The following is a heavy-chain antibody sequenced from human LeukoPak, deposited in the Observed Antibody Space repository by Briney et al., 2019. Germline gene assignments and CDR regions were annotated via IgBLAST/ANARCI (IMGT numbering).Heavy chain of an antibody. D-gene: IGHD3-22*01. CDR2: ISSSSSTI. CDR3: ARPYYYDSSGYPY. Sequence: GGSLRLSCAASGFTFSSYSMNWVRQAPGKGLEWVSYISSSSSTIYYADSVKDRFTISRDNAKNSLYLQMNSLRDEDTAVYYCARPYYYDSSGYPYWGQGTLVTVSS. CDR1: GFTFSSYS. V-gene: IGHV3-48*02. J-gene: IGHJ4*02.